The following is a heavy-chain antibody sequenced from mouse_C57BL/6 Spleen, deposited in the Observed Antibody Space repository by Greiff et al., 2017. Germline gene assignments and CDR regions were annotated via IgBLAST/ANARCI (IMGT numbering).Heavy chain of an antibody. V-gene: IGHV2-9-1*01. J-gene: IGHJ4*01. Sequence: VKLMESGPGLVAPSQSLSITCTVSGFSLTSYAISWVRQPPGQGLEWLGVIWTGGGTNNNSALISRKSIRTDNSNSHAFLKMNRRQPNDTARYYCARNEGGNSTYAMDYWGQGTSVTVSS. CDR3: ARNEGGNSTYAMDY. D-gene: IGHD2-1*01. CDR2: IWTGGGT. CDR1: GFSLTSYA.